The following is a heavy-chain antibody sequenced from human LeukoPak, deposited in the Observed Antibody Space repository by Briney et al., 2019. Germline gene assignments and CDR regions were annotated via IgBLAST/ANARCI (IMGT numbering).Heavy chain of an antibody. CDR2: IDPSDSYT. Sequence: GESLKISCKGSGYSFTSYWISWVRQMPGKGLEWMGRIDPSDSYTNYSPSFQGHVTISADKSISTAYLQWSSLKASDTAMYYCATFSGYVSGWTEHLQHWGQGTQVIVSS. J-gene: IGHJ1*01. CDR3: ATFSGYVSGWTEHLQH. V-gene: IGHV5-10-1*01. CDR1: GYSFTSYW. D-gene: IGHD6-19*01.